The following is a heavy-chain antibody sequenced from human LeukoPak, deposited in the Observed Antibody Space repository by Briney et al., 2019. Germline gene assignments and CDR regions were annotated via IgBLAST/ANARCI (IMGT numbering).Heavy chain of an antibody. Sequence: GGSLRLSCAASGFTFSSYSMNWVRQAPGKGLEWVSSISSSSSDIYYADSVKGRFTISRDNAKNSLYLQMNSLRAEDTAVYYCARDRLYCSSTSCPGDYWGQGTLVTVSS. J-gene: IGHJ4*02. D-gene: IGHD2-2*01. V-gene: IGHV3-21*01. CDR1: GFTFSSYS. CDR2: ISSSSSDI. CDR3: ARDRLYCSSTSCPGDY.